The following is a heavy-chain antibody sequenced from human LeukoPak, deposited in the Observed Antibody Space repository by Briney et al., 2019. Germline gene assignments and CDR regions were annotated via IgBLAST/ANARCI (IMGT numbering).Heavy chain of an antibody. CDR3: ARARLVRGPVTPLYYFDY. J-gene: IGHJ4*02. D-gene: IGHD2-8*02. Sequence: GPSVKVSCKASGYTFTTYDTKWVRQATGQGFECMGWMNPNSANTGYAQKFQGRVTITRNTSISTAYMELNSLRSDDTAVYYCARARLVRGPVTPLYYFDYWGQGVLVTVSS. CDR1: GYTFTTYD. CDR2: MNPNSANT. V-gene: IGHV1-8*01.